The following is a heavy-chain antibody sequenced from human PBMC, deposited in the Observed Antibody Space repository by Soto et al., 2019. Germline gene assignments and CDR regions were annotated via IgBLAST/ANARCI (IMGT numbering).Heavy chain of an antibody. CDR2: IYYSGST. CDR1: GGSISSGDYY. J-gene: IGHJ4*02. CDR3: ARPDDTTLAFGY. D-gene: IGHD3-9*01. Sequence: PSETLSLTCTVSGGSISSGDYYWSWIRQPPGKGLEWIGYIYYSGSTYYNPSLKSRVTISVDTSKNQFSLKLSSVTAADTAVYYCARPDDTTLAFGYWGQGTLVTVSS. V-gene: IGHV4-30-4*01.